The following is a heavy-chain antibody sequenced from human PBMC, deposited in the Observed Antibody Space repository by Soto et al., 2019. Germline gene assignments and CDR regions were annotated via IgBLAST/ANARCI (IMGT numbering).Heavy chain of an antibody. CDR2: INPNSGGT. D-gene: IGHD3-16*02. CDR3: ARANTQYDYVWGSYRPFDY. V-gene: IGHV1-2*02. J-gene: IGHJ4*02. Sequence: ASVKVSCKASGYTFTGYYMHWVRQAPGQGLEWMGWINPNSGGTNYAQKFQGRVTMTRDTSISTAYMELSRLRSDDTAVYYCARANTQYDYVWGSYRPFDYWGQGTLVTVS. CDR1: GYTFTGYY.